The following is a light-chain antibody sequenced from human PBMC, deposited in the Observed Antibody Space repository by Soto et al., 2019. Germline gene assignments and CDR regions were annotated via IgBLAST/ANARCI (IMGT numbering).Light chain of an antibody. V-gene: IGKV3-20*01. CDR1: QSVSSDY. Sequence: EIVLTQSPGTLSLSPGERATLSYRASQSVSSDYLAWYQQKPGQAPRLLIYGASSRATGIPDRFSGSGSGTDFTLTISRLEPEDFAVYYCQQYASSPSLTFGGGTKVEIK. J-gene: IGKJ4*01. CDR3: QQYASSPSLT. CDR2: GAS.